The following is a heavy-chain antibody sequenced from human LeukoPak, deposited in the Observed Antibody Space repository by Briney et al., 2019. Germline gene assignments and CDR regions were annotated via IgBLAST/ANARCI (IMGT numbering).Heavy chain of an antibody. Sequence: ASVKVSCKASGYTFTGYYIHWVRQAPGQGLEWMGWTNPNNGGTNYAQKFQGRVTMTIDTSISAAYMELSSLRSDDTAMYYCAKGTDFDYWGQGTLVTVSS. CDR3: AKGTDFDY. CDR1: GYTFTGYY. V-gene: IGHV1-2*02. J-gene: IGHJ4*02. CDR2: TNPNNGGT.